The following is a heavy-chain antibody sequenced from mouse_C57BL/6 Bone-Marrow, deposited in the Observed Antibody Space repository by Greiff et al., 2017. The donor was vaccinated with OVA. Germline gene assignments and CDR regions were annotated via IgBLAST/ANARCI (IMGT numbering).Heavy chain of an antibody. CDR3: ARDYGSTHW. CDR1: GYAFSSSW. Sequence: QVQLQQSGPELVKPGASVKISCKASGYAFSSSWMNWVKQRPGKGLEWIGRLYPGDGDTNYNGKFKGKATLTADKSSSTAYMQLSSLTSEDSAVYFCARDYGSTHWWGQGPLVTVSA. D-gene: IGHD1-1*01. CDR2: LYPGDGDT. V-gene: IGHV1-82*01. J-gene: IGHJ3*02.